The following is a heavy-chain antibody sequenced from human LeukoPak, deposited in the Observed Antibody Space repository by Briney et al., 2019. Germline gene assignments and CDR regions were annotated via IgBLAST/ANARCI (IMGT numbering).Heavy chain of an antibody. CDR3: TIRYFDWLHLLY. Sequence: GGSLRLSCAASGFTFSNAWMSWVRQAPGKGLEWVGRIKSKTDGGTTDYAAPVKGRFTISRDDSKNTLYLQMNSLKTEDTAVYYCTIRYFDWLHLLYWGQGTLVTVSS. J-gene: IGHJ4*02. CDR1: GFTFSNAW. D-gene: IGHD3-9*01. V-gene: IGHV3-15*01. CDR2: IKSKTDGGTT.